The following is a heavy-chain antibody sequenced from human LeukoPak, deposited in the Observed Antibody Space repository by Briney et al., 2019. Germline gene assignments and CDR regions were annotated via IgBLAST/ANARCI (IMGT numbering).Heavy chain of an antibody. D-gene: IGHD3-3*01. Sequence: SETLSLTCTVSGGSLSSSSYYWGWIRQPPGKGLEWIGSIYYSGSTYYNPSLKSRVTISVDTSKNQFSLKLSSVTAADTAVYYCARRLEWLLFLNAFDIWGQGTMVTVSS. CDR2: IYYSGST. CDR3: ARRLEWLLFLNAFDI. CDR1: GGSLSSSSYY. V-gene: IGHV4-39*01. J-gene: IGHJ3*02.